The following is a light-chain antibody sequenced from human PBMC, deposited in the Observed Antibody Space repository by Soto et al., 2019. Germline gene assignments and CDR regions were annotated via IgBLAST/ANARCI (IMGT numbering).Light chain of an antibody. CDR2: LGS. CDR3: MQALQTPWT. J-gene: IGKJ2*02. V-gene: IGKV2-28*01. Sequence: DIVMTQSPLSLSVPPGEPASISCRSSQSLLHSNGYNYLDWYLQKPGQSPQLLIYLGSSRASGVPDRFSGSGSGTYFTLKISRVEAEYVGVYYCMQALQTPWTFGQGTKLEIK. CDR1: QSLLHSNGYNY.